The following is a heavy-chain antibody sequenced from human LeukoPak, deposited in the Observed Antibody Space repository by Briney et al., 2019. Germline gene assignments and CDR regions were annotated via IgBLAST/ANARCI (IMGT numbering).Heavy chain of an antibody. CDR2: VYPSGTT. V-gene: IGHV4-61*02. Sequence: KSSQTLSLTCTVSGGSISSGTFYWSWIRQPAGKGLEWIGRVYPSGTTRYNPSLKSRVTISRDTSKNQFSLKLSSVTAADTAVYYCARGDFWSGYEDYWGQGTLVTVSS. CDR3: ARGDFWSGYEDY. D-gene: IGHD3-3*01. CDR1: GGSISSGTFY. J-gene: IGHJ4*02.